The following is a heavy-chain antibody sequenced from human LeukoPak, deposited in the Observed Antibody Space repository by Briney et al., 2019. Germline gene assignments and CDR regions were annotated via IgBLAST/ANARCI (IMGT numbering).Heavy chain of an antibody. CDR1: GYTFTSYG. CDR3: ASLSGWGNYWGVGYFDY. J-gene: IGHJ4*02. D-gene: IGHD3-10*01. V-gene: IGHV1-18*01. CDR2: ISAYNGNT. Sequence: ASVKVSCKASGYTFTSYGISWVRQAPGQGLEWMGWISAYNGNTNYAQKLQGRVTMTTDTSTSTAYMELRSLRSDDTAVYYCASLSGWGNYWGVGYFDYWGQGTLVTVSS.